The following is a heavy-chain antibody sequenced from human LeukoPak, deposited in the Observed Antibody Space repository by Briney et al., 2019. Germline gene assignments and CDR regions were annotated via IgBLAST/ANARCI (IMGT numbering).Heavy chain of an antibody. Sequence: GGSLRPSCAASGFTFSSYSMNWVRQAPGKGLEWVSSISSSSSYIYYADSVKGRFTISRDNAKNSLYLQMNSLRAEDTAVYYCARDLVGMGRAFDIWGQGTMVTVSS. J-gene: IGHJ3*02. CDR2: ISSSSSYI. V-gene: IGHV3-21*01. D-gene: IGHD2-15*01. CDR3: ARDLVGMGRAFDI. CDR1: GFTFSSYS.